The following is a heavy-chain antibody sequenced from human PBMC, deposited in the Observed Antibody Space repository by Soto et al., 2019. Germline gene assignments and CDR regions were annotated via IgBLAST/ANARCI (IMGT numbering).Heavy chain of an antibody. CDR3: ASDPGYSRDY. CDR2: TYYRSKWYY. V-gene: IGHV6-1*01. J-gene: IGHJ4*02. Sequence: SQTLSLTCVISGDSVSIYSGAWNWIRQSPSRGLEWLGRTYYRSKWYYDYAESVKSRIIISVDTSKNQFSLQLNSVTPEDAAVYYCASDPGYSRDYWGKGIQVTVSS. CDR1: GDSVSIYSGA. D-gene: IGHD5-12*01.